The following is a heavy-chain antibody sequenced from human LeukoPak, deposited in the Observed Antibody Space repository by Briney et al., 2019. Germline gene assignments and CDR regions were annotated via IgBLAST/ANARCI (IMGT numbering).Heavy chain of an antibody. Sequence: GGSLRLSCAASGVTLSSYAMSWARQAPGKGLEWVSGISSSGSGGNTYYADSVKGRFTISRDNSKNTLYLQMNSLSTEDTAVYYCARGPPSIFGVVTVPYYFDYWGQGTLVTVSS. CDR3: ARGPPSIFGVVTVPYYFDY. D-gene: IGHD3-3*01. CDR1: GVTLSSYA. V-gene: IGHV3-23*01. CDR2: ISSSGSGGNT. J-gene: IGHJ4*02.